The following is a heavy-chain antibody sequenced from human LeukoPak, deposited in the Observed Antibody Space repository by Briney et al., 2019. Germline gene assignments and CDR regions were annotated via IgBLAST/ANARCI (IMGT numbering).Heavy chain of an antibody. CDR3: STDRETAGIDP. V-gene: IGHV3-15*01. D-gene: IGHD6-13*01. CDR2: IKSKTDGGTT. Sequence: GGSLRLSCAASGFTFSNAWMGWVRQAPGKGLEWVGRIKSKTDGGTTDYAAPVKGRFTISRDDSKNTLYLQMNSLKNEDTAVYYCSTDRETAGIDPWGQGTLVTVSS. CDR1: GFTFSNAW. J-gene: IGHJ5*02.